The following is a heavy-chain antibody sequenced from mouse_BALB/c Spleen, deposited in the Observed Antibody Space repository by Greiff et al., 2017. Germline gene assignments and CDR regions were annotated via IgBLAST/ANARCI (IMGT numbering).Heavy chain of an antibody. V-gene: IGHV1-12*01. CDR3: ARTPY. J-gene: IGHJ3*01. CDR1: GYTFTSYN. CDR2: IYPGNGDT. Sequence: QVQLQQPGAELVKPGASVKMSCKASGYTFTSYNMHWVKQTPGQGLEWIGAIYPGNGDTSYNQKFKGKATLTADKSSSTAYMQLNSLTSEDSAVYYCARTPYWGQGTLVTVSA.